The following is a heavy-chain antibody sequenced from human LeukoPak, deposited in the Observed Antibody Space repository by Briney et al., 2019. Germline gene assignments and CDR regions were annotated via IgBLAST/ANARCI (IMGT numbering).Heavy chain of an antibody. D-gene: IGHD1-26*01. CDR3: ARDFYIVGATADY. CDR1: GFTFSSYW. CDR2: INSDGSST. V-gene: IGHV3-74*01. J-gene: IGHJ4*02. Sequence: GGSLRLSCAASGFTFSSYWMHWVRQAPGKGLVWVSRINSDGSSTSYADSVKGRFTISRGNAKNTLYLQMNSLRAEDTAVYYCARDFYIVGATADYWGQGTLVTVSS.